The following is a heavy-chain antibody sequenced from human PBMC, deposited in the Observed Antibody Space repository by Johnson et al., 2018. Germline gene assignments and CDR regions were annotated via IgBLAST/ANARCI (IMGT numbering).Heavy chain of an antibody. CDR2: ISYDGSNK. Sequence: QVQLVESGGGVVQPGRSLRLSCAASGFTFSSYGMHWVRQAPGKGLEWVAVISYDGSNKYYADSVKGRFTISRDNSKNTLYLQMNSLRAEDTAVYYCARGYYDDAFDIWGQGTMVTVSS. CDR1: GFTFSSYG. CDR3: ARGYYDDAFDI. J-gene: IGHJ3*02. V-gene: IGHV3-33*05. D-gene: IGHD3-22*01.